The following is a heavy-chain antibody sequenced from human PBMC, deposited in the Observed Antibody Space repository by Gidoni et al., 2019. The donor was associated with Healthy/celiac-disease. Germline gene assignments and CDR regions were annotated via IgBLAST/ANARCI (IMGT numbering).Heavy chain of an antibody. CDR3: AKDYYGSGSYYDY. CDR1: GFTFSSYA. D-gene: IGHD3-10*01. CDR2: ISGSGVST. Sequence: EVQLLESGGGLVQPGGSLRLSCAASGFTFSSYAMSWVRQVPGKGLEWVLAISGSGVSTYYADSGKGRFTISRDNSKNTLYLQMNSLRAEDTAVYYVAKDYYGSGSYYDYWGQGTLVTVSS. J-gene: IGHJ4*02. V-gene: IGHV3-23*01.